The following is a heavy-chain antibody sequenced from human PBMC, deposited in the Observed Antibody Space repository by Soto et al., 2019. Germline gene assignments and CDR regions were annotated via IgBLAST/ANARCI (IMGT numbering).Heavy chain of an antibody. Sequence: PSETLSLTCTVSGGSISSYYWSWIRQPPGKGLEWIGYIYYSGSTNYNPSLKSRVTISVDTSKNQFSLKLSSVTAADTAVYYCARSDYCSITSCYASRLDIFDYWGQGTLVTGSS. CDR2: IYYSGST. V-gene: IGHV4-59*01. CDR3: ARSDYCSITSCYASRLDIFDY. D-gene: IGHD2-2*01. CDR1: GGSISSYY. J-gene: IGHJ4*02.